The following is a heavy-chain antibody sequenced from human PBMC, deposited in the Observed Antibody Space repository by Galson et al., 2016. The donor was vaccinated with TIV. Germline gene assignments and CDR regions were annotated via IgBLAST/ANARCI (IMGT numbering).Heavy chain of an antibody. CDR1: GFTLGTYA. CDR2: ISASGSHT. CDR3: AKEVSTVPYGIDL. Sequence: SLRLSCAPSGFTLGTYAMSWVRQAPGKGLAWVSAISASGSHTFYAGSVKGRFTISRDNSRNTLYLQMNGLRPEDTAVYYCAKEVSTVPYGIDLWGPGTLVAVS. D-gene: IGHD5/OR15-5a*01. V-gene: IGHV3-23*01. J-gene: IGHJ5*02.